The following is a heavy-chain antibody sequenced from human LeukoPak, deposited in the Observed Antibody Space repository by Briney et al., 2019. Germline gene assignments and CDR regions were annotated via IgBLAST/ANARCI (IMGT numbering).Heavy chain of an antibody. CDR1: GGSISSYY. J-gene: IGHJ4*02. V-gene: IGHV4-59*01. CDR3: ARDRGREYSSSWYPYYFDY. D-gene: IGHD6-13*01. Sequence: PPETLSLTCTVSGGSISSYYWSWLRQPPGKGLEWIGYIYYSGSTNYNPSLKSRVTISVDTSKNQFSLKLSSVTAADTAVYYCARDRGREYSSSWYPYYFDYWGQGTLVTVSS. CDR2: IYYSGST.